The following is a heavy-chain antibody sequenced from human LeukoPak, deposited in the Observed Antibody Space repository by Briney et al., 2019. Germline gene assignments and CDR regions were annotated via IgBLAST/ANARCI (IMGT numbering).Heavy chain of an antibody. V-gene: IGHV3-23*01. CDR2: ISVSGSST. J-gene: IGHJ4*02. CDR1: GFTFNTYA. CDR3: AKEIWPTVTTPGWTYFDY. Sequence: PGGSLRLSCAASGFTFNTYALNWVRQAPGKGLEWVSVISVSGSSTYYADSVKGRFTISRDNSKNTLYLQMNSLRAEDTAVYYCAKEIWPTVTTPGWTYFDYWGQGALVTVSS. D-gene: IGHD4-17*01.